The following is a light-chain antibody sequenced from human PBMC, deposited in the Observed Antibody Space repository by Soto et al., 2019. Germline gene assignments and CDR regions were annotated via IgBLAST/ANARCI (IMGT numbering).Light chain of an antibody. Sequence: EIVMTQSPATLSVSPGERATLSCRASQSVSSNLAWYHQKPGQAHRILIYGASTRATGIPARFSGSGSGTEFTLTISSVQSEDFAVYYCQQYNNRPPFTFGPGTKVDIK. V-gene: IGKV3-15*01. J-gene: IGKJ3*01. CDR1: QSVSSN. CDR3: QQYNNRPPFT. CDR2: GAS.